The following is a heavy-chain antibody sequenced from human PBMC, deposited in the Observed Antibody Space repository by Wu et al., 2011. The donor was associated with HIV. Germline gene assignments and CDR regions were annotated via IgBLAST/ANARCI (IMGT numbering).Heavy chain of an antibody. CDR3: ASVRCHVDHCYFPLLGTAFDI. V-gene: IGHV1-18*01. J-gene: IGHJ3*02. CDR2: INGYNGNS. Sequence: QVQLVQSGVEVKKPGASVRVSCKASGRGFPTSIVTWVRQAPGQGLEWLGWINGYNGNSRYRQNFQDRVSMSTDSATTTAYMELRSLKSDDTAVYYCASVRCHVDHCYFPLLGTAFDIWGQGTMVTVSS. CDR1: GRGFPTSI. D-gene: IGHD2-15*01.